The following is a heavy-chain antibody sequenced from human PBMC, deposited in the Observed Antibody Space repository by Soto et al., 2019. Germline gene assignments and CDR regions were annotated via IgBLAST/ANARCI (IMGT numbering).Heavy chain of an antibody. D-gene: IGHD2-15*01. CDR3: AKDKTGYCSGGSCYSFNWYFDL. CDR2: ISWNSGSI. CDR1: GFTFDDYA. Sequence: EVQLVESGGGLVQPGRSLRLSCAASGFTFDDYAMHWVRQAPGKGLEWVSGISWNSGSIGYADSVKGRFTISRDNAKNSLYLQMNSLRAEDTALYYCAKDKTGYCSGGSCYSFNWYFDLWGRGTLVTVSS. V-gene: IGHV3-9*01. J-gene: IGHJ2*01.